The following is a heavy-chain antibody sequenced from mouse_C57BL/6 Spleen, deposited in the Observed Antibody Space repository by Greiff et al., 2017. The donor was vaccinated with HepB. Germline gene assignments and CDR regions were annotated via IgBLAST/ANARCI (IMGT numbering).Heavy chain of an antibody. J-gene: IGHJ3*01. CDR3: TTSYYGTY. CDR1: GFNIKDDY. CDR2: IDPENGDT. D-gene: IGHD1-1*01. Sequence: EVKLEESGAELVRPGASVKLSCTASGFNIKDDYMHWVKQRPEQGLEWIGWIDPENGDTEYASKFQGKATITADTSSNTAYLQLSSLTSEDTAVYYCTTSYYGTYWGQGTLVTVSA. V-gene: IGHV14-4*01.